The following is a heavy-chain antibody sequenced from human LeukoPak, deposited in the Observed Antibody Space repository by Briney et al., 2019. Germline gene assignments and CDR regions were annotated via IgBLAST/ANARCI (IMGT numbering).Heavy chain of an antibody. D-gene: IGHD6-13*01. Sequence: SETLSLTCTVSGYSISSGYYWGWIRQPPGKGLEWIGSIYHSGSTYYNPSLKSRVTISVDTSKNQFSLKLSSVTAADTAVYYCARDATIAAPLMSWGQGTLVTVSS. CDR2: IYHSGST. J-gene: IGHJ4*02. V-gene: IGHV4-38-2*02. CDR1: GYSISSGYY. CDR3: ARDATIAAPLMS.